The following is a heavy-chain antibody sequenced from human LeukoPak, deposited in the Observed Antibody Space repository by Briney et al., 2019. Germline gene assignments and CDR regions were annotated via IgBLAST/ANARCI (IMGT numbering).Heavy chain of an antibody. D-gene: IGHD5-24*01. CDR2: VFPRDSDT. Sequence: GESLQISCKGCGYTFTSQWIGWVRQLPGKGLEWMGIVFPRDSDTRYSPSFQGRVTISVDKSINSAYLQWTSLKASDTAIYYCARLNGYIDSWGQGTQVTVSS. CDR1: GYTFTSQW. J-gene: IGHJ5*01. CDR3: ARLNGYIDS. V-gene: IGHV5-51*01.